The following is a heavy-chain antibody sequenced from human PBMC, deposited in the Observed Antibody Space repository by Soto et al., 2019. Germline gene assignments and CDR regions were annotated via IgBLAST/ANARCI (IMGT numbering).Heavy chain of an antibody. V-gene: IGHV4-61*01. J-gene: IGHJ4*02. CDR1: GGSVSSGSYY. CDR2: IYYSGST. CDR3: ARAGLGDGSDY. D-gene: IGHD1-26*01. Sequence: QVQLQESGPGRVKPSETLSLTCTVSGGSVSSGSYYWSWIRQPPGKGLEWIGYIYYSGSTKYNPSLKSRVTISVDTSKNQFSLKLSSVTAADTAVYYCARAGLGDGSDYWGQGTLVTVSS.